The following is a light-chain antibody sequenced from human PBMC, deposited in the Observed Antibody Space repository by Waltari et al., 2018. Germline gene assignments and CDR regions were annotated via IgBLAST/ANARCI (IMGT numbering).Light chain of an antibody. J-gene: IGKJ2*01. CDR2: KAS. Sequence: DIQMTQSPSTLSASVGDRVTITCRASESISTWLAWYQQKPGKAPKLLIYKASNLERGVPSRFSGSGSGTEFTLTISNLPPDDFATYYCQQYQSYPYTFGQGTKLEIK. CDR1: ESISTW. CDR3: QQYQSYPYT. V-gene: IGKV1-5*03.